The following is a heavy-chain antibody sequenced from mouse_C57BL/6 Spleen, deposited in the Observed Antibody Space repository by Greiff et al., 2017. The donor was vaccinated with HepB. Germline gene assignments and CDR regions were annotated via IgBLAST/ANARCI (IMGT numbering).Heavy chain of an antibody. D-gene: IGHD1-1*01. CDR2: IYPSDSET. CDR3: AREGLLPHYYAMDY. Sequence: QVQLQQPGAELVRPGSSVKLSCKASGYTFTSYWMDWVKQRPGQGLEWIGNIYPSDSETHYNQKFKDKATLTVDKSSSTAYMQLSSLTSEDSAVYYCAREGLLPHYYAMDYWGQGTSVTVSS. J-gene: IGHJ4*01. CDR1: GYTFTSYW. V-gene: IGHV1-61*01.